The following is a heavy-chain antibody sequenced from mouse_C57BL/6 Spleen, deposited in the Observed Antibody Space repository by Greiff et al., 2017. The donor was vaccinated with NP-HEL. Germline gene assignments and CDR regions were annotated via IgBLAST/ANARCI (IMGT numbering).Heavy chain of an antibody. J-gene: IGHJ2*01. CDR1: GYTFTSYW. CDR3: AREGGYYVRFDY. CDR2: INPSNGGT. Sequence: QVQLQQPGTELVKPGASVKLSCKASGYTFTSYWMHWVKQRPGQGLEWIGNINPSNGGTNYNEKFKSKATLTVSKSSSTAYMQLSSLTSEDSAVYYCAREGGYYVRFDYWGQGTTLTVSS. D-gene: IGHD2-3*01. V-gene: IGHV1-53*01.